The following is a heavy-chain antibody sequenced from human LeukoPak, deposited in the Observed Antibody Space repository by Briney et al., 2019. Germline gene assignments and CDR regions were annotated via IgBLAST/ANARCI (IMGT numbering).Heavy chain of an antibody. CDR2: ISDDGTSP. V-gene: IGHV3-74*01. CDR3: ARSYGTIVFDF. Sequence: GGSLRLSCAASGFTFSTYWMHWVRQAPGRGLELVSRISDDGTSPNSADSVKGRFTISRDNAKNTLYLQMNSLRAEDTAVYYCARSYGTIVFDFWGQGTLVTVSS. J-gene: IGHJ4*02. D-gene: IGHD1-14*01. CDR1: GFTFSTYW.